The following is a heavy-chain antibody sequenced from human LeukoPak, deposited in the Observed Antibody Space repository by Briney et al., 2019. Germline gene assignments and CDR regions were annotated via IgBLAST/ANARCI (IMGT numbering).Heavy chain of an antibody. Sequence: GGSLRLSCAASGFTFSNYWMHWVRQAPGKGLVWVSRINSDGRSTNYADSVKGRFTISRDNAKNTLYLQMNSLRPEDTAVYYCAKDFSHYSSQPQTNDYWGQGTLVTVSS. V-gene: IGHV3-74*01. CDR2: INSDGRST. D-gene: IGHD6-13*01. CDR1: GFTFSNYW. CDR3: AKDFSHYSSQPQTNDY. J-gene: IGHJ4*02.